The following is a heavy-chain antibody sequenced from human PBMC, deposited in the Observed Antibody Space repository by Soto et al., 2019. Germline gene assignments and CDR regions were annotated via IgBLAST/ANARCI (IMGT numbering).Heavy chain of an antibody. Sequence: GGSLRLSCAASGFTFSSYAMSWVRQAPGKGLEWVSAISGSGGSTYYADSVKGRFTISRDNSKNTLYLQMNSLRAEDTAVYYCAKALSEDYVGDDAFDIWGQGTMVTVSS. CDR2: ISGSGGST. J-gene: IGHJ3*02. CDR3: AKALSEDYVGDDAFDI. CDR1: GFTFSSYA. D-gene: IGHD4-17*01. V-gene: IGHV3-23*01.